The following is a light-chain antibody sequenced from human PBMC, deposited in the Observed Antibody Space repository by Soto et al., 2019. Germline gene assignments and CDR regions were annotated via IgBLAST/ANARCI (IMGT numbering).Light chain of an antibody. Sequence: DVQMTQSPSSLSASVGDRVTIACRASQTVSKFVNWYQQKPGKVPDLLIYSASTLYSGVPSRFSGSGSGTEFTLTISNLQPEDFATYYCQQTYRLPRTFAQGTKVE. V-gene: IGKV1-39*01. CDR2: SAS. J-gene: IGKJ1*01. CDR1: QTVSKF. CDR3: QQTYRLPRT.